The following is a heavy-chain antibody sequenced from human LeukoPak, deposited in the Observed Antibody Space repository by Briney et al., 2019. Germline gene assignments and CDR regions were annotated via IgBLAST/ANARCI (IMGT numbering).Heavy chain of an antibody. Sequence: SETLSLTCTVSGGSISSGDYYWSWIRQPAGKGLEWIGRIYTSGSTNYNPSLKSRVTISVDTSKNQFSLKLSSVTAADTAVYYCARDREVTPYYFDYWGQGTLVTVSS. CDR2: IYTSGST. CDR1: GGSISSGDYY. J-gene: IGHJ4*02. V-gene: IGHV4-61*02. CDR3: ARDREVTPYYFDY. D-gene: IGHD4-23*01.